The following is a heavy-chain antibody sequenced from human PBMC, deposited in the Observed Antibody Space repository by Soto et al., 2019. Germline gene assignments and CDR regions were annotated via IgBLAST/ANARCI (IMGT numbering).Heavy chain of an antibody. Sequence: QVQLVQSGAEVKKPGSSVKVSCKASGGTFSSYAISWVRQAPGQGLEWMGGIIPIFGTANYAQKFQGRVTITADESPGTAYLELGSLRAADTAVYYCARVRSPTYGGDADEYFQHWGQGTLVTVSS. CDR2: IIPIFGTA. CDR3: ARVRSPTYGGDADEYFQH. V-gene: IGHV1-69*12. J-gene: IGHJ1*01. D-gene: IGHD2-21*02. CDR1: GGTFSSYA.